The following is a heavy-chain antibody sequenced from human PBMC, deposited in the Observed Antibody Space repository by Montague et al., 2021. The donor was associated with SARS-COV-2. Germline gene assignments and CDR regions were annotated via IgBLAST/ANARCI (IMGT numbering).Heavy chain of an antibody. CDR1: GGSTNNFY. CDR2: IYYSVGT. Sequence: SETLSLTCTVSGGSTNNFYWSWIRQPPGKGLEWIGYIYYSVGTDYNPSLKSRVTISIDTSKNQFSLNLTSVTAADTGVYYCARTSLASASCRFDPWGQGTLVTVSS. D-gene: IGHD3-16*02. CDR3: ARTSLASASCRFDP. J-gene: IGHJ5*02. V-gene: IGHV4-59*01.